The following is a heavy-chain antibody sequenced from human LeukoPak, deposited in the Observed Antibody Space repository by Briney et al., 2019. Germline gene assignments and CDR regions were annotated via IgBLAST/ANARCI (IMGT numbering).Heavy chain of an antibody. CDR2: INHSGST. Sequence: SETLSLTCAVYGGSFSGYYWSSIRQPPGKGLEWIGQINHSGSTNYNPSLKSRVTMSVDTSKNQFSLKLSSVTAADTAMYYCARWDVYCNSTSCYRSPADYWGQGTLVTVSS. V-gene: IGHV4-34*01. CDR1: GGSFSGYY. CDR3: ARWDVYCNSTSCYRSPADY. J-gene: IGHJ4*02. D-gene: IGHD2-2*01.